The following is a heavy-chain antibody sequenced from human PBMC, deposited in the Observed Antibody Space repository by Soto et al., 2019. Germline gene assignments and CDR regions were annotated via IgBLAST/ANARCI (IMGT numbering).Heavy chain of an antibody. CDR1: GFTFSSYA. CDR3: AKGIGIYSGYDLDQYYFDY. J-gene: IGHJ4*02. CDR2: ISGSGGST. D-gene: IGHD5-12*01. Sequence: PGGSLRLSCAASGFTFSSYAMSWVRQAPGKGLEWVSAISGSGGSTYYADSVKGRFTISRDNSKNTLYLQMNSLRAEDTAVYYCAKGIGIYSGYDLDQYYFDYWGQGTLVTVSS. V-gene: IGHV3-23*01.